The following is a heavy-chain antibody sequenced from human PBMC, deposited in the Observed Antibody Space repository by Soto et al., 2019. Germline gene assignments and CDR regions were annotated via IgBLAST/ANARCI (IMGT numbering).Heavy chain of an antibody. CDR1: GYRFSSFW. Sequence: PGESLKISCKISGYRFSSFWIAWVRQKPGKGLEWMGIIYPGDSDTRYSPSFQGQVTISADKSISTAYLQWSSLKASDTAMYYCARSRYYYDSSGYCDYWGQGTLVTVSS. J-gene: IGHJ4*02. D-gene: IGHD3-22*01. CDR2: IYPGDSDT. V-gene: IGHV5-51*01. CDR3: ARSRYYYDSSGYCDY.